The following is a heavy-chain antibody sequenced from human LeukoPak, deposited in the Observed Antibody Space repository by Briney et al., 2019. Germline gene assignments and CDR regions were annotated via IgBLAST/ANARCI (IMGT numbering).Heavy chain of an antibody. CDR1: GYTFTSYW. V-gene: IGHV5-51*01. CDR2: IYPGDSDT. CDR3: ARLAVVTPYYFDY. Sequence: GESLKISCKGSGYTFTSYWIGWVRQIPGKGLEWMGIIYPGDSDTRYSPSFQGQVTISADKSISTAYLQWNSLKASDTAMYYCARLAVVTPYYFDYWGQGTLVTVSS. J-gene: IGHJ4*02. D-gene: IGHD4-23*01.